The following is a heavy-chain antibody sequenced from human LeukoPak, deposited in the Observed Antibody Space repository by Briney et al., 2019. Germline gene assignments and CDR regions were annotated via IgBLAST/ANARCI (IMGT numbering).Heavy chain of an antibody. CDR3: AELGITMIGGV. CDR2: IYSGGST. CDR1: GFTVSSNY. J-gene: IGHJ6*04. Sequence: GGSLRLSCAASGFTVSSNYMSWVRQAPGKGLEWVSVIYSGGSTYYADSVKGRFTISRDNSKNTLYLQMNSLRAEDAAVYYCAELGITMIGGVWGKGTTVTISS. D-gene: IGHD3-10*02. V-gene: IGHV3-53*01.